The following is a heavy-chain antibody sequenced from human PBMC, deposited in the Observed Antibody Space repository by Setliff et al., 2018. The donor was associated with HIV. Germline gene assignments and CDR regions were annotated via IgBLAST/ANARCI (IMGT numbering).Heavy chain of an antibody. CDR2: INHSGST. J-gene: IGHJ4*02. Sequence: SETLSLTCAVYVGSFSGYYWSWIRQPPGKGLEWIGEINHSGSTNYNPSLKSRVTISIDTSKNQFSLRLTSVTAADTAVYYCATSPGFSGYGGSGWGQGTLVTVSS. V-gene: IGHV4-34*01. D-gene: IGHD5-12*01. CDR1: VGSFSGYY. CDR3: ATSPGFSGYGGSG.